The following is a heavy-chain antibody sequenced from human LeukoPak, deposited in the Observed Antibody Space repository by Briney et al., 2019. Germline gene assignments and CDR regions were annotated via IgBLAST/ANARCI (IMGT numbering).Heavy chain of an antibody. CDR1: GFTFSSYS. Sequence: GGSLRLSCAASGFTFSSYSMNWVRQAPGRGLEWVSYISSRSSTIYYADSVKGRFTISRDNAKNSLYLQMNSLRAEDTAVYYCARDGYYYGSGSYYKVDFDYWGQGTLVTVSS. J-gene: IGHJ4*02. D-gene: IGHD3-10*01. V-gene: IGHV3-48*01. CDR2: ISSRSSTI. CDR3: ARDGYYYGSGSYYKVDFDY.